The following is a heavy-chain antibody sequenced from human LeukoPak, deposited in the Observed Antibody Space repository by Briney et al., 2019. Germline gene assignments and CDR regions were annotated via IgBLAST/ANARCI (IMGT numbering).Heavy chain of an antibody. J-gene: IGHJ4*02. CDR3: ARQSIAAAGTVLDY. V-gene: IGHV4-39*01. CDR1: GGSISSSSYY. Sequence: SETLSLTCTVSGGSISSSSYYWGWIRQPPGKGLEWIGSIYYSGSTYYNPSLKSRVTISVDTSKNQFSLKLSSVTAADTAVYYCARQSIAAAGTVLDYWGQGTLVTVSS. D-gene: IGHD6-13*01. CDR2: IYYSGST.